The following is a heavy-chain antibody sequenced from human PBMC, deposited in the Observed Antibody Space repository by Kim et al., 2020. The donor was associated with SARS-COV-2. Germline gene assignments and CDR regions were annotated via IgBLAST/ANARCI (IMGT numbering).Heavy chain of an antibody. CDR1: GDSVSSNSAA. D-gene: IGHD2-2*01. V-gene: IGHV6-1*01. J-gene: IGHJ5*02. Sequence: SQTLSLTCAISGDSVSSNSAAWNWIRQSPSRGLEWLGRTYYRSKWYNDYAVSVKSRITINPDTSKNQFSLQLNSVTPEDTAVYYCARETSICSSTSCWDWFDPWGHGTLVTVSS. CDR3: ARETSICSSTSCWDWFDP. CDR2: TYYRSKWYN.